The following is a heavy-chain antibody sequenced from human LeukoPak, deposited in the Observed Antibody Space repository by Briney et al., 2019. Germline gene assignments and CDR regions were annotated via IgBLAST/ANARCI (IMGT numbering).Heavy chain of an antibody. CDR3: ARDRYCSSTGCYLDSGAFDP. V-gene: IGHV1-69*04. D-gene: IGHD2-2*01. CDR2: IIPILGIA. Sequence: SVKVSCKASGGTFSSYTISWVRQAPGQGLEWMGRIIPILGIANYAQKFQGRVTITADRSTSTAYMELSSLRSEDTAVYYCARDRYCSSTGCYLDSGAFDPWGQGTLVTVSS. CDR1: GGTFSSYT. J-gene: IGHJ5*02.